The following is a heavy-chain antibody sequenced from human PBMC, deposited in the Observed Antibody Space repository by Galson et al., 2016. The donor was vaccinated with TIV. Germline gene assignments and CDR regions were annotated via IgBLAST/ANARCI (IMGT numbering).Heavy chain of an antibody. V-gene: IGHV1-69*13. J-gene: IGHJ6*03. CDR3: ARSEYSYGKYYYYYYMDV. D-gene: IGHD5-18*01. CDR1: GGTFSSYA. Sequence: SVKVSCKASGGTFSSYAISWVRQAPGQGLEWMGGIIPIFGTANYAQKFQGRVTITADESTSTAYMELSSLRSEDTAVFYCARSEYSYGKYYYYYYMDVWGKGTTVIASS. CDR2: IIPIFGTA.